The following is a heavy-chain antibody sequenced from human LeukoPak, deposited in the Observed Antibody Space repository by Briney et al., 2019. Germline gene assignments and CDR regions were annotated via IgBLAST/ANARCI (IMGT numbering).Heavy chain of an antibody. J-gene: IGHJ4*02. CDR1: GGSFSGYY. V-gene: IGHV4-34*01. Sequence: SETLSLTCAVYGGSFSGYYWSWIRQPSGKGLEWIGEINHSGSTNYNPSLKSRVTISVDTSKNQFSLKLSSVTAADTAVYYCARGPPARVWGQGTLVTVSS. CDR2: INHSGST. CDR3: ARGPPARV.